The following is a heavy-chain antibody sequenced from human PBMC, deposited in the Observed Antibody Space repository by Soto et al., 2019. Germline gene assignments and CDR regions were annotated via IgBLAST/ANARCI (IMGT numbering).Heavy chain of an antibody. D-gene: IGHD3-22*01. V-gene: IGHV3-23*01. Sequence: PGGSLRLSCAASGFTFRSYEMNWVRQAPGGGLELASAISGSGGSTYYADSVKGRFTISRDNSKNTLYLQMNSLRAEDTAVYYCAKDQADDSSGYYSEIDYWGQGTLVTVSS. CDR2: ISGSGGST. CDR3: AKDQADDSSGYYSEIDY. CDR1: GFTFRSYE. J-gene: IGHJ4*02.